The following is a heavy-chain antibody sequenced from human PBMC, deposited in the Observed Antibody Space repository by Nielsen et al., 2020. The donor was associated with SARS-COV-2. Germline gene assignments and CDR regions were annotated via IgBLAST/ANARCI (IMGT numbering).Heavy chain of an antibody. CDR3: ASSYGSGSYYNVYYYYGMDV. V-gene: IGHV4-31*03. CDR2: IYYSGST. CDR1: GGSISSGGYY. J-gene: IGHJ6*02. D-gene: IGHD3-10*01. Sequence: SETLSLTCTVSGGSISSGGYYWIWIRQHPGKGLEWIGYIYYSGSTYYNPSLKSRVTISVDTSKNQLSLKLSSVTAADTAVYYCASSYGSGSYYNVYYYYGMDVWGQGTTVTVSS.